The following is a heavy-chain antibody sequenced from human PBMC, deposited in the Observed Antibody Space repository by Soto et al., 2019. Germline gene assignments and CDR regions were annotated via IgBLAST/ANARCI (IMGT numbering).Heavy chain of an antibody. V-gene: IGHV1-3*01. J-gene: IGHJ4*02. CDR3: ARSTVVVTAADY. Sequence: ASVKVSCKASGYTFTSYAMHWVRQAPGQRLEWMGWINAGNGNTKYSQKFQGRVTITRDTSASTAYMELSSLSSEDTAVYYCARSTVVVTAADYWGQGTLVTV. CDR2: INAGNGNT. CDR1: GYTFTSYA. D-gene: IGHD2-21*02.